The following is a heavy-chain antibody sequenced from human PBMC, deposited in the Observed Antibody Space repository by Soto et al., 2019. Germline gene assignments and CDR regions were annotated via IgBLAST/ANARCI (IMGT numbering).Heavy chain of an antibody. V-gene: IGHV4-34*01. CDR3: ARAAYYGSGSPETTYNWFDP. CDR2: INHSGST. CDR1: GGSFSGYY. J-gene: IGHJ5*02. D-gene: IGHD3-10*01. Sequence: SETLSLTCAVYGGSFSGYYWSWIRQPPGKGLEWIGEINHSGSTNYNPSLKSRVTISVDTSKNQFSLKLSSVTAADTAVYYCARAAYYGSGSPETTYNWFDPWGQGTLVTVSS.